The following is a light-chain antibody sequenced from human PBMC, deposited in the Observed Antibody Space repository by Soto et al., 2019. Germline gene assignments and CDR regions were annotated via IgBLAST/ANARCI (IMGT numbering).Light chain of an antibody. CDR1: SSDVGGYNY. J-gene: IGLJ2*01. CDR3: SSYPSSCTLV. V-gene: IGLV2-14*01. CDR2: EVS. Sequence: QSALTQPASVSGSPGQSITISCTGTSSDVGGYNYVSWYQQHPGKAPKLMIYEVSNRPSGVSNRFSGSKSGNTASLTISGLQAEDEADYYCSSYPSSCTLVFGGGTKLTVL.